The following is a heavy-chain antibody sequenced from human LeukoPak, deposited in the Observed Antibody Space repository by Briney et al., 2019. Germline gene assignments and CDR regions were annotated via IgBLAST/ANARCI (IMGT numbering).Heavy chain of an antibody. CDR3: ARGFVVVPGRKNWFDP. CDR1: GYTFTRYD. D-gene: IGHD2-2*01. Sequence: ASVKVSCKASGYTFTRYDLNWVRQATGQRLEWMGWMNPNSGNTGYAQKFQGRVTITRNTSISTAYMELSSLRSEDTAVYYCARGFVVVPGRKNWFDPWGQEPWSPSPQ. V-gene: IGHV1-8*03. J-gene: IGHJ5*02. CDR2: MNPNSGNT.